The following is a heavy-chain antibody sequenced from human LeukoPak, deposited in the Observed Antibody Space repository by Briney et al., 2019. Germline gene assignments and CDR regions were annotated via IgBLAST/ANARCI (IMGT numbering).Heavy chain of an antibody. Sequence: ASVRVSCTASGYTFTAYYIHWVRQAPGPGLEWMGWINPNGGGTNYAQEFQGRVTMTRDTSISTAYMELSRLRSDDTALYYCAGGITGGDFWGQGTLVTVSS. D-gene: IGHD1-14*01. J-gene: IGHJ4*02. CDR1: GYTFTAYY. CDR3: AGGITGGDF. V-gene: IGHV1-2*02. CDR2: INPNGGGT.